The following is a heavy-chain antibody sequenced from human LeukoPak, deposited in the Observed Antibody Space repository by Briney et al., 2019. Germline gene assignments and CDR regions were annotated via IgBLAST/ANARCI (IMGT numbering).Heavy chain of an antibody. J-gene: IGHJ5*02. Sequence: SVKVSCKASGYPFNNYDINWVRQATGQGLEWMGWMNPHSGKTGYAQNFQGRVTMTRDTSISTAYMELSSLRSEDTAVYYCARLSSHYGDYKVDPWGQGTLVTVSS. CDR2: MNPHSGKT. D-gene: IGHD4-17*01. CDR3: ARLSSHYGDYKVDP. CDR1: GYPFNNYD. V-gene: IGHV1-8*01.